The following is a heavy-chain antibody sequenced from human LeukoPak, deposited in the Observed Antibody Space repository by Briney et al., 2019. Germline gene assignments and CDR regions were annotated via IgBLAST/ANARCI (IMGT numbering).Heavy chain of an antibody. V-gene: IGHV3-30*18. CDR1: GFTFSSYG. CDR2: ISYDGSNK. J-gene: IGHJ4*02. CDR3: AKDKSGGYSYGGFDY. D-gene: IGHD5-18*01. Sequence: GGSLRLSCAASGFTFSSYGMHWVRQAPGKGLEWVAVISYDGSNKYYADSVKGRFTISRDNSKNTLYLQMNSLRAEDTAVYYFAKDKSGGYSYGGFDYWGQGTLVTVSS.